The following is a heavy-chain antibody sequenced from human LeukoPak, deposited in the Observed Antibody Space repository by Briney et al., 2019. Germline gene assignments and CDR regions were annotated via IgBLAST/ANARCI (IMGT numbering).Heavy chain of an antibody. Sequence: GGSLRLSCAASGFTFSSYSMNWVRQAPGKGLEWVSSISSSYSYISYADSVKGRFTISRDNAKDSLYLQMNSLRAEDTAVYYCARVGPLAAVAGYYFDYWGQGTLVTVSS. J-gene: IGHJ4*02. CDR2: ISSSYSYI. V-gene: IGHV3-21*01. D-gene: IGHD6-19*01. CDR1: GFTFSSYS. CDR3: ARVGPLAAVAGYYFDY.